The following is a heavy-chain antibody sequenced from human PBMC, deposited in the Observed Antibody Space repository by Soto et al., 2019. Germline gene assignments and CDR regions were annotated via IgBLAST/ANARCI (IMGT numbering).Heavy chain of an antibody. CDR2: IWDDGNKK. CDR3: TTWRSTFNFVY. V-gene: IGHV3-33*01. J-gene: IGHJ4*02. Sequence: QVQLVESGGGVVQPGRSVRLSCAASGFTFSDYGMHWVRQPPGKGLEWVASIWDDGNKKIYGDSVKGRFTASRDNSKGTLYLEMDSLRADDTAVYYCTTWRSTFNFVYWGQGALVTVSS. D-gene: IGHD1-26*01. CDR1: GFTFSDYG.